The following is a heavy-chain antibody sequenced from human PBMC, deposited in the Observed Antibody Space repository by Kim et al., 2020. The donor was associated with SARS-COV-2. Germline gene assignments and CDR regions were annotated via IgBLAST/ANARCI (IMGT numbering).Heavy chain of an antibody. CDR2: LYNSGST. CDR3: ARLGGYFDWLFIDY. CDR1: GGSISSYY. Sequence: SETLSLTCTVSGGSISSYYWSWIRQPPGKGLEWIGYLYNSGSTNYNPSLKSRVTISVDTSKNQFSLKLSSVTAADTAVYYCARLGGYFDWLFIDYWGQGTLVTVSS. J-gene: IGHJ4*02. V-gene: IGHV4-59*13. D-gene: IGHD3-9*01.